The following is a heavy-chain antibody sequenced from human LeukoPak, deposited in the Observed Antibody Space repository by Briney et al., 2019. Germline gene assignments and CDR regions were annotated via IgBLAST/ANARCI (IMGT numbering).Heavy chain of an antibody. Sequence: PGGSLRLSCAAPGFTFSSYEMNWVRQAPAKGLEWLSYISVSSGSTKNYADSVQGRFTVSRDNAKNSLYLQMNSLRAEDTAVYYCTRNGIEANGYFDYWGQGTLVTVSS. CDR1: GFTFSSYE. V-gene: IGHV3-48*03. J-gene: IGHJ4*02. CDR3: TRNGIEANGYFDY. D-gene: IGHD6-13*01. CDR2: ISVSSGSTK.